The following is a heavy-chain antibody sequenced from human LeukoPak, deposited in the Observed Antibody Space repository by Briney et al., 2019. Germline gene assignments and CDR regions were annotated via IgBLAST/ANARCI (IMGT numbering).Heavy chain of an antibody. V-gene: IGHV4-39*01. D-gene: IGHD6-6*01. Sequence: SETLSLTCIVSSGSISSSSYYWAWIRQPPGKGLEWIGNVYYSGSTYYNPSLKSRVTISVDTSKNQFSLKLSSVTAADTAIYYCARQTSSGFDYWGQGTLLTVSS. J-gene: IGHJ4*02. CDR1: SGSISSSSYY. CDR3: ARQTSSGFDY. CDR2: VYYSGST.